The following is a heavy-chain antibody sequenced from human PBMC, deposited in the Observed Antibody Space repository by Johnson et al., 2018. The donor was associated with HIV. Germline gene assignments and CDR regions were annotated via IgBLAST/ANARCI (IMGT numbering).Heavy chain of an antibody. Sequence: QVQLVESGGGVVQPGRSLRLSCAASGFTFSSYGMHWVRQAPGKGLEWVAVISYDGSNKYYADSVKGRFTISRDNSKNTLFLQMNSLSAEDTAVYYCAKDQSPLMTWWDAFDIWGQGTMVTVSS. CDR1: GFTFSSYG. CDR2: ISYDGSNK. CDR3: AKDQSPLMTWWDAFDI. D-gene: IGHD2-8*02. J-gene: IGHJ3*02. V-gene: IGHV3-30*18.